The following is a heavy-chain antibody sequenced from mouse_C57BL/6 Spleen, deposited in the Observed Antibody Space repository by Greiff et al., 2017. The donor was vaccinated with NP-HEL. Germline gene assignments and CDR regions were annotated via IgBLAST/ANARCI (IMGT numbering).Heavy chain of an antibody. CDR1: GYTFTDHT. Sequence: VQLQQSDAELVKPGASVKISCKVSGYTFTDHTIHWMNQRPEQGLEWIGYIYPREGSTKYNEKFKGNATLTADKSSSTAYMQLNSLTSEDSAVYFCARGSAIGYYFDYWGQGTTLTVSS. CDR3: ARGSAIGYYFDY. D-gene: IGHD6-1*01. CDR2: IYPREGST. V-gene: IGHV1-78*01. J-gene: IGHJ2*01.